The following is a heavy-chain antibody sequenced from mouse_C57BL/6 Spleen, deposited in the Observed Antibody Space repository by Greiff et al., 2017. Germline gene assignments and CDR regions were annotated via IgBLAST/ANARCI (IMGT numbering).Heavy chain of an antibody. CDR3: ARADYGNYFDY. Sequence: DVKLVESGGGLVKPGGSLKLSCAASGFTFSDYGMHWVRQAPEKGLEWVAYISSGSSTIYYADTVKGRFTISRDNAKNTLFLQMTSLRSEDTAMYYWARADYGNYFDYWGQGTTLKVSS. J-gene: IGHJ2*01. D-gene: IGHD2-1*01. CDR1: GFTFSDYG. V-gene: IGHV5-17*01. CDR2: ISSGSSTI.